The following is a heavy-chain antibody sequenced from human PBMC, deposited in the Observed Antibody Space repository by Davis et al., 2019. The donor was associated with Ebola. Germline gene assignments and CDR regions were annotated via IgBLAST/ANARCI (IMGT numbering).Heavy chain of an antibody. J-gene: IGHJ6*02. CDR1: GFTFSDYY. CDR2: ISSSGSTI. CDR3: ARDHTYYDFWSGYYYYYYGMDV. D-gene: IGHD3-3*01. V-gene: IGHV3-11*04. Sequence: GESLKISCAASGFTFSDYYMSWIRQAPGKGLEWVSYISSSGSTIYYADSVKGRFTISRDNAKNSLYLQMNSLRAEDTAVYYCARDHTYYDFWSGYYYYYYGMDVWGQGTTVTVSS.